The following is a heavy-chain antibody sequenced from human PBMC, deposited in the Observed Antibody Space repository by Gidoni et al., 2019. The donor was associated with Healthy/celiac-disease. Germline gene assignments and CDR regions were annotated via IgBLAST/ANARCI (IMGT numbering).Heavy chain of an antibody. D-gene: IGHD6-19*01. CDR1: GGSIRSSSYY. CDR2: IYYSGST. J-gene: IGHJ4*02. V-gene: IGHV4-39*01. Sequence: QLQLQESGPGLVKPSETLSLPCTVSGGSIRSSSYYWGWIRQPPGKGLEWIGSIYYSGSTYYNPSLKSRVTISVDTSKNQFSLKLSSVTAADTAVYYCARHDKIAVAGMDYWGQGTLVTVSS. CDR3: ARHDKIAVAGMDY.